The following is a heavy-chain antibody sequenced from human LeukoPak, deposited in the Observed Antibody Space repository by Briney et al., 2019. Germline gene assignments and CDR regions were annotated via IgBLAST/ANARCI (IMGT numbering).Heavy chain of an antibody. CDR2: LRPNSDGT. Sequence: SVTVSCTPSGYTFTGYYIHWLRQAPVQGPELIGWLRPNSDGTNYAQTFQDKVSMTRDTSINTAYMELSRLRSEDTAVYYCVRDGSFDMWGEGTMVTVSS. J-gene: IGHJ3*02. CDR3: VRDGSFDM. V-gene: IGHV1-2*02. D-gene: IGHD3-10*01. CDR1: GYTFTGYY.